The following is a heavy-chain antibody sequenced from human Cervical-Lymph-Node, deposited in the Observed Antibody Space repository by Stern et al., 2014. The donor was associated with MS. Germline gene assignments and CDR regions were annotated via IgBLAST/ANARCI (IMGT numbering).Heavy chain of an antibody. D-gene: IGHD6-19*01. CDR3: ARGSAVAGSFDY. CDR1: GGSISSANYY. V-gene: IGHV4-31*03. J-gene: IGHJ4*02. CDR2: IYFSGST. Sequence: VQLVESGPGLVRPSQTLSLTCSVSGGSISSANYYWNWIRQHPGRGLVWIGYIYFSGSTYYDPSLKSRITISVDTSKNQFSLKVESVTAADTAVYYCARGSAVAGSFDYWGQGTLVTVSS.